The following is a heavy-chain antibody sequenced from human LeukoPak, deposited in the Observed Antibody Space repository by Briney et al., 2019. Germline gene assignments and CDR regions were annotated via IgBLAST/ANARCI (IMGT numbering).Heavy chain of an antibody. CDR1: GFPFRNYL. V-gene: IGHV3-30-3*01. CDR3: ATNGGSLVYYFDY. D-gene: IGHD3-16*01. Sequence: GGSLRLSCAASGFPFRNYLMHWVRQAPGKGLEWVAFISFDGSNKLYTDSVKGRFTISRDNSKNTLFLQMNGLRAEDMAVYYCATNGGSLVYYFDYWGQGTLVTVSS. J-gene: IGHJ4*02. CDR2: ISFDGSNK.